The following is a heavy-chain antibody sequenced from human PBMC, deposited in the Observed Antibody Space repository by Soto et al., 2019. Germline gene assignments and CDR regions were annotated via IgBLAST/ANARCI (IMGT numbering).Heavy chain of an antibody. D-gene: IGHD6-6*01. Sequence: QVQLVQSGAEVKKPGASVKVSCKASGYTFTSYAMHWVRQAPGQRLEWMGWINAGNGNTKYSQKFQGRVTITRDTSASTADMELSSLRSEDTAVYYCARSASIAARPPFDYWGQGTLVTVSS. CDR3: ARSASIAARPPFDY. CDR1: GYTFTSYA. J-gene: IGHJ4*02. V-gene: IGHV1-3*01. CDR2: INAGNGNT.